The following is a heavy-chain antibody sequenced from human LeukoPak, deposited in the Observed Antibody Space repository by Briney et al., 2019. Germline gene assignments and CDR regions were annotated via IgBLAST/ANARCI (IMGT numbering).Heavy chain of an antibody. CDR3: ARDGTIFGVVTSDAFDI. V-gene: IGHV3-23*01. CDR2: ISGSGGST. D-gene: IGHD3-3*01. J-gene: IGHJ3*02. CDR1: GFTFSSYA. Sequence: PGGSLRLSCAASGFTFSSYAMSWVRQAPGKGLEWVSSISGSGGSTYYADSVKGRFTISRDNSKNTLYLQMNSLRAEDTAVYYCARDGTIFGVVTSDAFDIWGQGTMVTVSS.